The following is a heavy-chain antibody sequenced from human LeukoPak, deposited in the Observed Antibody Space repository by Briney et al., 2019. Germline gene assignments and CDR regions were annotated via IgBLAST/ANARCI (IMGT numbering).Heavy chain of an antibody. CDR1: GGSISSGSYY. CDR2: IYTSGST. V-gene: IGHV4-61*02. Sequence: PSETLSLTCTVSGGSISSGSYYWSWIRQLAGKGLEWIGRIYTSGSTNYNPSLKSRVTISVDTSKNQFSLKLSSVTAADTAVYYCARARIIAAAGFYYYYYYMDVWGKGTTVTISS. D-gene: IGHD6-13*01. J-gene: IGHJ6*03. CDR3: ARARIIAAAGFYYYYYYMDV.